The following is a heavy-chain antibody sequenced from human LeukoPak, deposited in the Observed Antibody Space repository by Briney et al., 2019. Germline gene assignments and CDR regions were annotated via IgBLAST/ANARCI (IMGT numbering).Heavy chain of an antibody. CDR3: AKDLGVGDILSGYYEGFFDY. J-gene: IGHJ4*02. V-gene: IGHV3-30*18. CDR1: GFSFSGYG. CDR2: ISHDGSNK. Sequence: PGGSLRLSCAASGFSFSGYGMHWVRQAPGKGLEWVAVISHDGSNKFYADSVKGRFTISRDSSENTLYLQMNSLRPEDTAVYYCAKDLGVGDILSGYYEGFFDYWGQGTLVTVSS. D-gene: IGHD3-9*01.